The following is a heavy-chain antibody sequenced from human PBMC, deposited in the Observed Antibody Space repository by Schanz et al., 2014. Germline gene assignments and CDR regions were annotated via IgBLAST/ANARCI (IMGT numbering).Heavy chain of an antibody. J-gene: IGHJ5*02. CDR2: IYNSGST. V-gene: IGHV4-4*07. Sequence: QVQLQESGPALVKPSETLSLTCTVSGGSISSEYWSWIRQPAGKGLEWIGRIYNSGSTYYNPSLRRQFTMSVPPSKTLFSLSLCLVPAADTAVYYCGRHPHYYGSGSGFDPWGQGTLVTVSS. CDR1: GGSISSEY. D-gene: IGHD3-10*01. CDR3: GRHPHYYGSGSGFDP.